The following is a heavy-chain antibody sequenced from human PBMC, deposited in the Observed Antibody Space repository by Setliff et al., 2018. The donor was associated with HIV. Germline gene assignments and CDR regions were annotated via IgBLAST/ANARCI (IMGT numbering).Heavy chain of an antibody. CDR3: AREQGHFWARDRSYMDV. Sequence: GSLRLSCAAFGFSFDAYSMNWVRQAPRKGLEWVSYISGSSTHTYYADSVKGRFTISRDNAKNSLYLQMNSLRAEDTAIYYCAREQGHFWARDRSYMDVWGKGTTVTVSS. J-gene: IGHJ6*03. D-gene: IGHD3-3*02. CDR1: GFSFDAYS. CDR2: ISGSSTHT. V-gene: IGHV3-21*06.